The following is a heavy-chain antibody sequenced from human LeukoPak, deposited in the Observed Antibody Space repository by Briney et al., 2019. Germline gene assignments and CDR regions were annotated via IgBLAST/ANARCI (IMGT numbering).Heavy chain of an antibody. CDR2: ISYDGSNK. D-gene: IGHD5-12*01. CDR3: AKDQTGGHDLGGHFDY. J-gene: IGHJ4*02. Sequence: PWRSLTLSCAASGFTFSSYCRHWVRQAPGKGLEWVADISYDGSNKYYPDPVKGRFTISRDNSKNTLYLEMNSLRAEDTAVYCCAKDQTGGHDLGGHFDYWGQGTLVTVSS. CDR1: GFTFSSYC. V-gene: IGHV3-30*18.